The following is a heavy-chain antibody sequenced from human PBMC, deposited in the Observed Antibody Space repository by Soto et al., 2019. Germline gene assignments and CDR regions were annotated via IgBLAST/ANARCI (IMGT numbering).Heavy chain of an antibody. D-gene: IGHD6-13*01. J-gene: IGHJ4*02. V-gene: IGHV1-3*01. CDR1: GYTFTSYA. CDR3: ARGHPRPLYSCSWWGPKGGDY. Sequence: QVQLVQSGAEVKKPGASVKVSCKASGYTFTSYAMHWVRQAPGQRLEWMGWINAGNGNTKYSQKFQGRVTITGDTSAGTAYMELSSLRSEDKAVYYCARGHPRPLYSCSWWGPKGGDYWGQGTLVTVSS. CDR2: INAGNGNT.